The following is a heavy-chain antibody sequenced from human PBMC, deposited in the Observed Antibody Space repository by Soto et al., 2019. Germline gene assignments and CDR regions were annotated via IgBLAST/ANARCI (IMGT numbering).Heavy chain of an antibody. CDR3: AADSERNDIFGMDV. Sequence: QMQLVQSGPEVKKPGTSVKVSCKASGFTFTSSAMQWVRQARGQRLEWIGWIVVGSGNTNYAQKFQERVTITRDMYXSTAYMELSSLRSEDTAVYYCAADSERNDIFGMDVWGQGTTVTVSS. V-gene: IGHV1-58*02. D-gene: IGHD3-9*01. J-gene: IGHJ6*02. CDR1: GFTFTSSA. CDR2: IVVGSGNT.